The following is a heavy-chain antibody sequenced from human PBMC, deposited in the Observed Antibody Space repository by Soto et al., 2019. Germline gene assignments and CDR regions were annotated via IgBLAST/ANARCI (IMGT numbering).Heavy chain of an antibody. CDR1: GYTFSTYG. CDR3: ARVKVPAAILGAFDL. CDR2: INPFKGDT. V-gene: IGHV1-18*01. Sequence: QVQLVQSGAEMKKPGASVKVSCKASGYTFSTYGITWVRQAPGQGLDWMGWINPFKGDTNSAARFQDRVTMTTDTSTRTAYMELRCLRSDDTGVYYCARVKVPAAILGAFDLWGQETLVTVSS. D-gene: IGHD2-2*02. J-gene: IGHJ3*01.